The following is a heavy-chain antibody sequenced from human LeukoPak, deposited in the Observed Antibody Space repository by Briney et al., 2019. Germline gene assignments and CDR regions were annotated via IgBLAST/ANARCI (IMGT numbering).Heavy chain of an antibody. D-gene: IGHD3-10*01. CDR1: GSTFW. CDR3: ASMKGSGSYSSFDY. CDR2: IKQDGSEK. J-gene: IGHJ4*02. Sequence: GGSLRLSCAASGSTFWMSWVRQASGKGLEWVANIKQDGSEKYYLDSVKGRFTISRDNAKNSLYLQMNSLRAEDTAVYYCASMKGSGSYSSFDYWGQGTLVTVSS. V-gene: IGHV3-7*01.